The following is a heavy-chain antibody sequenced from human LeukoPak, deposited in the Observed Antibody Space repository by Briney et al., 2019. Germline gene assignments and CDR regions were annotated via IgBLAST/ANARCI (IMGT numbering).Heavy chain of an antibody. CDR3: ASRSIAAAGRVDY. V-gene: IGHV4-39*07. Sequence: SETLSLTCTVSGGSNSSSSYYWGWIRQPPGKGLEWIGNVYYSGSTYYNPSLKSRVTISVDTSKNQFSLKLSSVTAADTAVYYCASRSIAAAGRVDYWGQGTLVTVSS. CDR2: VYYSGST. D-gene: IGHD6-13*01. J-gene: IGHJ4*02. CDR1: GGSNSSSSYY.